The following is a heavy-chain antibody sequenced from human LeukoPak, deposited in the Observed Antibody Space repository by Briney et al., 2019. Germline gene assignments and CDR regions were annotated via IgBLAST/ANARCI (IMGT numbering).Heavy chain of an antibody. CDR2: IYYIGST. J-gene: IGHJ4*02. V-gene: IGHV4-39*01. CDR3: ARHGCSSNICHFDY. Sequence: PSETLSLTCTVSGDSITSGSFYWGGFRQPPGKGLEWIGTIYYIGSTYYNSSLKSRVTLSVDTSKNHFPLKLSSVTAADTAVYYCARHGCSSNICHFDYWGQGTLVTVSS. D-gene: IGHD2-2*01. CDR1: GDSITSGSFY.